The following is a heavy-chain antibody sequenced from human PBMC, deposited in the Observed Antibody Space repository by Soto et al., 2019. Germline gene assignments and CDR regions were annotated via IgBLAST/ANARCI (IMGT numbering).Heavy chain of an antibody. V-gene: IGHV1-69*13. CDR1: GGTFSSYA. Sequence: SVKVSCKASGGTFSSYAISWVRQAPGQGLEWMGGIIPIFGTANYAQKFQGRVTITADESTSTAYMELSSLGSEDTAVYYCARSRPGESAFDYWGQGTLVTVSS. D-gene: IGHD3-16*01. J-gene: IGHJ4*02. CDR2: IIPIFGTA. CDR3: ARSRPGESAFDY.